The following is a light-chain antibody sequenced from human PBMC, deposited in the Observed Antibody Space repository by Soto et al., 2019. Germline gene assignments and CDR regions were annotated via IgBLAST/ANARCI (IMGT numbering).Light chain of an antibody. CDR3: AAGDASMNGVI. J-gene: IGLJ2*01. CDR2: SNN. CDR1: SSNIGTYT. V-gene: IGLV1-44*01. Sequence: QSVLTQPPSASGTPGQRVTISCSGSSSNIGTYTVNWYQQVPGTAPKLLIYSNNQRPSGVPDRFSGSKSGTSASLAISGLQSEDEADYYCAAGDASMNGVIFGGGTQLTVL.